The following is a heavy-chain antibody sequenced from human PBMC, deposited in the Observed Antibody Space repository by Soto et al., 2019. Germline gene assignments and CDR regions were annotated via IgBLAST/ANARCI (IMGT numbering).Heavy chain of an antibody. CDR3: ASRPFYYYGLDV. V-gene: IGHV4-30-2*01. CDR1: CGSITTAGYS. Sequence: SETPSLTCTVSCGSITTAGYSWSWIRQPPGKALEWIGYVYHTGNAYPKPSLKSRVTISLDRSKNQFSLKMTSVTAADTALYYCASRPFYYYGLDVWGQGTTVTVSS. CDR2: VYHTGNA. J-gene: IGHJ6*02.